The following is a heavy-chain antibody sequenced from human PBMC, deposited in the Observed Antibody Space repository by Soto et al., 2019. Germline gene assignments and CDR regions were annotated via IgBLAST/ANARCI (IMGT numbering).Heavy chain of an antibody. Sequence: QVQLVQSGAEVKKPGSSVKVSCKASGGTFSSYTISWVRQAPGQGREWMGRIIPILGIANYAQKFQGRVTITADKSTSPAYMALSSLRSEDTAVYYCARGSQYCSSNSCYLLDYWGQGNLVTVSS. CDR2: IIPILGIA. CDR1: GGTFSSYT. D-gene: IGHD2-2*01. J-gene: IGHJ4*02. CDR3: ARGSQYCSSNSCYLLDY. V-gene: IGHV1-69*02.